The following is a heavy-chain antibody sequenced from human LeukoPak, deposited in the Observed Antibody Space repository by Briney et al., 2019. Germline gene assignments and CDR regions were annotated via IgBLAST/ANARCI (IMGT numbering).Heavy chain of an antibody. CDR1: GFTFSSYG. CDR3: AKDLATVTPYFDY. J-gene: IGHJ4*02. V-gene: IGHV3-30*02. D-gene: IGHD4-11*01. Sequence: GGSLRLSCAASGFTFSSYGMHWVRQAPGKGLEWVAFIRYDGSDKYYADSVKGRFTISRDNSKNTLYLQMNSLRAEDTAVYYCAKDLATVTPYFDYWGQGTLVTVSS. CDR2: IRYDGSDK.